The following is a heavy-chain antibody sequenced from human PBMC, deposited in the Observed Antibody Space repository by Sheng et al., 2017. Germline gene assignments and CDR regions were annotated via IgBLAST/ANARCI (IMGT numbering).Heavy chain of an antibody. J-gene: IGHJ4*02. CDR3: ARVMKVGAKGLDY. D-gene: IGHD1-26*01. V-gene: IGHV4-34*01. CDR1: GGSFSGYY. CDR2: INHSGST. Sequence: QVQLQQWGAGLLKPSETLSLTCAVYGGSFSGYYWSWIRQPPGKGLEWIGEINHSGSTNYNPSLKSRVTISVDTSKNQFSLKLSSVTAADTAVYYCARVMKVGAKGLDYWGQGTLVTVSS.